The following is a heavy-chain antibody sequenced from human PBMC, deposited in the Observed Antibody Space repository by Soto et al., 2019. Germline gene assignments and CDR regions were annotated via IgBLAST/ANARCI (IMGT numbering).Heavy chain of an antibody. CDR1: GYTFTSYG. CDR3: AREASYYYGSGSPSGYYYYYMDV. CDR2: ISAYNGNT. V-gene: IGHV1-18*01. D-gene: IGHD3-10*01. Sequence: ASVKVSCKASGYTFTSYGISWVRQAPGQGLEWMGWISAYNGNTNYAQKLQGRVTMTTDTSTSTAYMELSSLRSEDTAVYYCAREASYYYGSGSPSGYYYYYMDVWGKGTTVTVSS. J-gene: IGHJ6*03.